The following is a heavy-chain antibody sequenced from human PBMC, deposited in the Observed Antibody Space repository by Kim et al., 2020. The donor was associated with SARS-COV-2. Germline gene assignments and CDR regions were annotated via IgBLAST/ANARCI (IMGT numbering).Heavy chain of an antibody. J-gene: IGHJ4*02. V-gene: IGHV3-23*01. CDR3: AKVSYCSGGSCWYGFDY. CDR2: ISGSGGST. CDR1: GFTFSSYA. Sequence: GGSLRLSCAASGFTFSSYAMSWVRQAPGKGLEWVSAISGSGGSTYYADSVKGRFTISRDNSKNTLYLQMNSLRAEDTAVYYCAKVSYCSGGSCWYGFDYWGQGTLVTVSS. D-gene: IGHD2-15*01.